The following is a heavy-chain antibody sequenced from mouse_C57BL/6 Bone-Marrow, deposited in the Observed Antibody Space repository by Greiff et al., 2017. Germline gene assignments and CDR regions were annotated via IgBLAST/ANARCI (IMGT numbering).Heavy chain of an antibody. D-gene: IGHD4-1*01. CDR2: IYPGDGDT. J-gene: IGHJ2*01. CDR3: ARGRTGFDY. CDR1: GYAFSSSW. Sequence: QVQLKQSGPELVKPGASVKISCKASGYAFSSSWMNWVKQRPGKGLEWIGRIYPGDGDTTYNGKFKGKATLTADKSSSTAYMQLSSLTSEDSAVYFSARGRTGFDYWGQGTTLTVAS. V-gene: IGHV1-82*01.